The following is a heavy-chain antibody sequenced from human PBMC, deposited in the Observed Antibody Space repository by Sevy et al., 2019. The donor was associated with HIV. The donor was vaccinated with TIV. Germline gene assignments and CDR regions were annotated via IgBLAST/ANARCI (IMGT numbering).Heavy chain of an antibody. V-gene: IGHV4-59*11. D-gene: IGHD1-26*01. Sequence: SETLSLTCTVSGGSITSLYWNWIRQPPGKGLEWIANIYYNGTINYNPSPKSRVTISLNTSKNQFSLRLSSVTAADTAMYYCAGENAWGRGYSWGQGTLVTVSS. CDR2: IYYNGTI. J-gene: IGHJ4*02. CDR1: GGSITSLY. CDR3: AGENAWGRGYS.